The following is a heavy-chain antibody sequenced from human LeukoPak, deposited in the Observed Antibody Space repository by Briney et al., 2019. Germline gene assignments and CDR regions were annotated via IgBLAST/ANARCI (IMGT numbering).Heavy chain of an antibody. J-gene: IGHJ6*02. CDR1: GYTFTSYD. CDR3: ARALDYGDYYYYYGMDV. Sequence: ASVKVSCKASGYTFTSYDINWVRQATGQGLEWMGWMNPNSGNTGYAQKFQGRVTMTRNTSISTAYMELSSLRSEDTAVYYCARALDYGDYYYYYGMDVWGQGTRSPSP. CDR2: MNPNSGNT. V-gene: IGHV1-8*01. D-gene: IGHD4-17*01.